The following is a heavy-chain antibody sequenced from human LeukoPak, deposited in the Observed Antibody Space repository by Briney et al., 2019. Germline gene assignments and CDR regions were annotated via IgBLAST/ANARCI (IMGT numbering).Heavy chain of an antibody. J-gene: IGHJ4*02. Sequence: GGSLRLSCAASGFTFDDYAMHWVRQAPGKGLEWVSGISWNSGSIGYADSVKDRFTISRDNAKNSLYLQMNSLRAEDTAVYYCARVNGIAAAVLFDYWGQGTLVTVS. D-gene: IGHD6-13*01. CDR2: ISWNSGSI. CDR3: ARVNGIAAAVLFDY. CDR1: GFTFDDYA. V-gene: IGHV3-9*01.